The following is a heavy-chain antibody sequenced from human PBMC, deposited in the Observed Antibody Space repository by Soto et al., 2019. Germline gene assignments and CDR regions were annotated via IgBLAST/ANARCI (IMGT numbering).Heavy chain of an antibody. CDR1: GFTFSDYA. D-gene: IGHD2-2*02. J-gene: IGHJ4*02. CDR3: ANVPIWCSSTSCYTEGFDY. Sequence: GSLRLSCTASGFTFSDYAMSWVRQPPGKGLEWVSVISAGGSTYYANSVKGRFTVSRANSKNTLYLQMNSLRAEDTAVYYCANVPIWCSSTSCYTEGFDYWGQGTLVTVSS. CDR2: ISAGGST. V-gene: IGHV3-23*01.